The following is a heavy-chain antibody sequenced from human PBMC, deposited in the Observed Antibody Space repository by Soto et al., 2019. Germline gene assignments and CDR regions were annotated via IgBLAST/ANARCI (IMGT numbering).Heavy chain of an antibody. CDR1: GGTFSNHA. CDR3: ARDDATYCGGDCYRYFYYGMDV. D-gene: IGHD2-21*02. Sequence: SVEVSCKASGGTFSNHAISWVRQAPGQGLEWVGGIIPMFPTADYAQRFQGRVTITADDSTTTVYMELSGLRSEDTAMYYCARDDATYCGGDCYRYFYYGMDVWGQGATVTVSS. CDR2: IIPMFPTA. V-gene: IGHV1-69*13. J-gene: IGHJ6*02.